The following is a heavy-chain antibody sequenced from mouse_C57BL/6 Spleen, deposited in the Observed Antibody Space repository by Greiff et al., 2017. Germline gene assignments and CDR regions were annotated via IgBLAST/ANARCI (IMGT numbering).Heavy chain of an antibody. CDR2: INPSSGYT. D-gene: IGHD1-1*01. V-gene: IGHV1-7*01. CDR3: ARENTTVVAFDY. J-gene: IGHJ2*01. Sequence: QVHVKQSGAELAKPGASVKLSCKASGYTFTSYWMHWVKQRPGQGLEWIGYINPSSGYTKYNQKFKDKATLTADKSSSTAYMQLSSLTYEDSAVYYCARENTTVVAFDYWGQGTTLTVSS. CDR1: GYTFTSYW.